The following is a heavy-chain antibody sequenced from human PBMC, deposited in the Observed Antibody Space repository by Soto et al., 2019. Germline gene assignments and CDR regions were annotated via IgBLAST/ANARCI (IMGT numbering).Heavy chain of an antibody. CDR1: GFTFSDYY. CDR3: ARYCTLTSVNCYSAY. J-gene: IGHJ4*02. V-gene: IGHV3-11*01. D-gene: IGHD2-2*02. Sequence: PGGSLRLSCAASGFTFSDYYMSWIRQAPGKGPEWVSYISSSGDTDYADSVKGRFTISRDNAKNSLSLQMNSLRAEDTAVYYCARYCTLTSVNCYSAYWGQGTLVTVST. CDR2: ISSSGDT.